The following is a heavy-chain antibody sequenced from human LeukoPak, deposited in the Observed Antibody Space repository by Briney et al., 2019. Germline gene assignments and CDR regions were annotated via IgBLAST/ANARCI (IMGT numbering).Heavy chain of an antibody. CDR1: GYIFISYG. CDR3: ARDVRGIVGMDYFDY. D-gene: IGHD3-22*01. CDR2: ISAYNGNT. Sequence: ASVKVSCKASGYIFISYGIGWVRQAPGKGLEWMGWISAYNGNTKYAQKLQGRVTMTTDTSTSTAYMELRSLRSDDTAVYYCARDVRGIVGMDYFDYWGQGTLVTVSS. V-gene: IGHV1-18*01. J-gene: IGHJ4*02.